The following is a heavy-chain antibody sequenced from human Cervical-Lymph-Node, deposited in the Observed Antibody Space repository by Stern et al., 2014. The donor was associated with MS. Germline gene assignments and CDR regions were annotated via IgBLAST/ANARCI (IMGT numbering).Heavy chain of an antibody. CDR2: IDPSDSYT. Sequence: VQLVQSGADVKMPGESLRISCQVSGYSFSSYWINWVRQMPGKGLEWMGRIDPSDSYTNYSPSFQGHVTISADKSINTAYLQWSSLKASDTAIYYCARGTTAIDYWGQGTLATVSS. D-gene: IGHD1-14*01. V-gene: IGHV5-10-1*03. CDR1: GYSFSSYW. CDR3: ARGTTAIDY. J-gene: IGHJ4*02.